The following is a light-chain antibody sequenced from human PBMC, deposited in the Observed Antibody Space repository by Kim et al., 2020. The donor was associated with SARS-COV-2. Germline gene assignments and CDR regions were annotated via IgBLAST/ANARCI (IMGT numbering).Light chain of an antibody. CDR3: QQYGGSPPYT. V-gene: IGKV3-20*01. Sequence: EMVLTQSPDTLSFSPGERAALSCRASQSVSSRYLAWYQQRPGQAPRLLIYGTSTRATGIPDRFSGSGSGTDFTLTISRLEPEDFAVYYCQQYGGSPPYTFGQGTKLEI. J-gene: IGKJ2*01. CDR2: GTS. CDR1: QSVSSRY.